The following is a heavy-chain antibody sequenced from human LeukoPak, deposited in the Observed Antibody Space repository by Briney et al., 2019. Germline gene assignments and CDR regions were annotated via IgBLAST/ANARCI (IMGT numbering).Heavy chain of an antibody. J-gene: IGHJ4*02. CDR1: GFTFSSYS. CDR2: ISSSSYI. Sequence: GGSLRLSCAASGFTFSSYSMNWVRQAPGKGLEWVSSISSSSYIYYADSVKGRFTISRDNAKNSLYLQMNSLRAEDTTVYYCARGSMVRGVPGDYWGQGTLVTVSS. D-gene: IGHD3-10*01. V-gene: IGHV3-21*01. CDR3: ARGSMVRGVPGDY.